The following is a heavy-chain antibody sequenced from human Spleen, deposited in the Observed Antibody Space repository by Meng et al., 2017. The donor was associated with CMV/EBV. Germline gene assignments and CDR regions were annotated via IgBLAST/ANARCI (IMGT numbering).Heavy chain of an antibody. CDR1: GGTFSSYA. D-gene: IGHD2-21*01. CDR2: ISAYNGNT. CDR3: AREGPYCGGDCYPPTFDS. Sequence: ASVKVSCKASGGTFSSYAISWVRQAPGQGLEWMGWISAYNGNTNYAQKFQGRVTVTTDTSMSTAYMELRSLRSDDTAVYYCAREGPYCGGDCYPPTFDSWGQGTLVTDSS. J-gene: IGHJ4*02. V-gene: IGHV1-18*01.